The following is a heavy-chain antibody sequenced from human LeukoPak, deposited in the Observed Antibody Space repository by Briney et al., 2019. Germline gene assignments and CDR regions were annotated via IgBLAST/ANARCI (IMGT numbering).Heavy chain of an antibody. CDR3: ARVSNELGYCGGGTCLDFDY. CDR1: GGSISSYY. Sequence: PSETLSLTCTVSGGSISSYYWSWIRQPPGKGLEWIGYIYYSGSTNYNPSLKSRVTISLDTSKNQFSLKLSSVTAADTAVYYCARVSNELGYCGGGTCLDFDYWGQGTLVTVSS. D-gene: IGHD2-15*01. V-gene: IGHV4-59*08. J-gene: IGHJ4*02. CDR2: IYYSGST.